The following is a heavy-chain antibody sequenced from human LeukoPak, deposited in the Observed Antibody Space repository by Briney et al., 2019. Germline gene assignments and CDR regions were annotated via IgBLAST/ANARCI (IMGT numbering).Heavy chain of an antibody. CDR2: TSGSGGST. D-gene: IGHD2-2*01. CDR3: AKDGGYCSSTSCYRLDYYYGMDV. J-gene: IGHJ6*02. V-gene: IGHV3-23*01. Sequence: PGGSLRLSCAASGFTFSSYAMSWVRQAPGKGLEWVSATSGSGGSTYYADSVKGRFTISRDNSKNTLYLQMNSLRAEDTAVYYCAKDGGYCSSTSCYRLDYYYGMDVWGQGTAVTVSS. CDR1: GFTFSSYA.